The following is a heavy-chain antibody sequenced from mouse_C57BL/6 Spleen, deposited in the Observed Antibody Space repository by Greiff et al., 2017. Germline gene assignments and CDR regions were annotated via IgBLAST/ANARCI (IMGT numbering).Heavy chain of an antibody. J-gene: IGHJ4*01. Sequence: QVQLQQSGAELVRPGTSVKVSCKASGYAFTNYLIEWVKQRPGQGLEWIGVINPGSGGTNYNEKFKGKATLTADKSSSTAYMQLSSLTSEDSAVYFCARTDDYFYAMDYWGQGTSVTVAS. V-gene: IGHV1-54*01. CDR1: GYAFTNYL. CDR3: ARTDDYFYAMDY. CDR2: INPGSGGT. D-gene: IGHD2-4*01.